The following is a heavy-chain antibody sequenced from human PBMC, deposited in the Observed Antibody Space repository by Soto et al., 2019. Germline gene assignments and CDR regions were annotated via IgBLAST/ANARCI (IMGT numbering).Heavy chain of an antibody. V-gene: IGHV1-18*01. D-gene: IGHD1-26*01. Sequence: ASVKVSCKASGYTFTTYDISWVRQAPGQGLEWMGRISTYNGNTNYPQSLQGRLTMTTDTSTSTVYMELSSLRSEDTAVYYCARDRGRGGSYYIYFYGMDVWGQGTTVTVSS. CDR1: GYTFTTYD. CDR2: ISTYNGNT. J-gene: IGHJ6*02. CDR3: ARDRGRGGSYYIYFYGMDV.